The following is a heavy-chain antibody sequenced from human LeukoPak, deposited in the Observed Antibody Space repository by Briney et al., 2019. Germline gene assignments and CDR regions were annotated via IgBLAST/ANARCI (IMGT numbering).Heavy chain of an antibody. V-gene: IGHV1-8*01. CDR3: ARIMRAYYYYGMDV. J-gene: IGHJ6*02. CDR1: GYTFTSYD. Sequence: ASVKVSCKAPGYTFTSYDINWVRQATGQGLEWMGWMNPNSGNTGYAQKFQGRVTMTRNTSISTAYMELSSLRSEDTAVYYCARIMRAYYYYGMDVWGQGTTVTVSS. CDR2: MNPNSGNT.